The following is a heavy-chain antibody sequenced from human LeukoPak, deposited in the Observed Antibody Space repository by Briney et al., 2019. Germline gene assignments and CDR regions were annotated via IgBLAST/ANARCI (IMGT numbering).Heavy chain of an antibody. D-gene: IGHD3-10*01. J-gene: IGHJ6*03. CDR3: ARDWGVKGYYYYYMDV. Sequence: GGSLRLSCAASGFTFSSYSMNWVRQAPGKGLEWVSSISSSSSYIYYADSVKGRFTISRDNAKNSLYLQMNSLRAEDTAVYYCARDWGVKGYYYYYMDVWGKGTTVTVSS. CDR2: ISSSSSYI. CDR1: GFTFSSYS. V-gene: IGHV3-21*01.